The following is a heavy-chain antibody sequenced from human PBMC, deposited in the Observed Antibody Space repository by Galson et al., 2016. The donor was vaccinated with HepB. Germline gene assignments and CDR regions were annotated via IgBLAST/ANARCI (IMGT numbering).Heavy chain of an antibody. Sequence: SLRLSCAASGFTFSSYRIHWVRQAPGKGLVWVSRINSDESNTNYADSVKGRFTISRDNAKNTLYLQMNSLRAEDTAVYYCARGGGYYYFDYWGQGNLVTVSS. D-gene: IGHD2-21*01. CDR1: GFTFSSYR. CDR2: INSDESNT. V-gene: IGHV3-74*01. J-gene: IGHJ4*02. CDR3: ARGGGYYYFDY.